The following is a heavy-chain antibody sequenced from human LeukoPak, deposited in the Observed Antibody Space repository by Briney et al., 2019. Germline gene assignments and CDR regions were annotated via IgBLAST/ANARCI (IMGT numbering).Heavy chain of an antibody. Sequence: GALVKVSCKASGYTFTSYYIHWVRQAPGQGLEWMGIINPSKSNTNYAQNFQGRVTMTRDTSTSTVYMELSSLRSEDTAVYYCARGDHVRIYAESSFDIWGQGTMVTVSS. J-gene: IGHJ3*02. CDR2: INPSKSNT. V-gene: IGHV1-46*01. D-gene: IGHD5/OR15-5a*01. CDR1: GYTFTSYY. CDR3: ARGDHVRIYAESSFDI.